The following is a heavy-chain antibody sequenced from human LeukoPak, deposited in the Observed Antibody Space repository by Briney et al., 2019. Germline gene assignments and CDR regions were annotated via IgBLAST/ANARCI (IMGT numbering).Heavy chain of an antibody. J-gene: IGHJ6*02. Sequence: VASVKVSCKASGYTFTGYYMHWVRQAPGQGLEWMGRINPNSGGTNYAQKFQGRVTMTRDTSISTAYMELSRLRSDDTAVYYCARDRPSIVVVPAAPQEGSDYYYYYGMDVWGQGTTVTVSS. CDR2: INPNSGGT. CDR3: ARDRPSIVVVPAAPQEGSDYYYYYGMDV. D-gene: IGHD2-2*01. CDR1: GYTFTGYY. V-gene: IGHV1-2*06.